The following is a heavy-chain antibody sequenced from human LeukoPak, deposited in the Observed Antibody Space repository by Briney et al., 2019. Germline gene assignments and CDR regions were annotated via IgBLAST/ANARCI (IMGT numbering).Heavy chain of an antibody. Sequence: SETLSLTCTVSGGSISSYYWSWIRQPPGKGLEWIGYIYYSGSTNYNPSPKSRVTISVDTSKNQFSLKLSSVTAADTAVYYCARLYWANPRWGQGTLVTVSS. CDR2: IYYSGST. D-gene: IGHD2-15*01. V-gene: IGHV4-59*08. CDR3: ARLYWANPR. CDR1: GGSISSYY. J-gene: IGHJ4*02.